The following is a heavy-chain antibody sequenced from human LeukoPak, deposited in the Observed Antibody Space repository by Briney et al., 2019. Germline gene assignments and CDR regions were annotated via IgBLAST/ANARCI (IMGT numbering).Heavy chain of an antibody. CDR3: ARPRYYYGSGSYYID. CDR1: GGSISSFY. CDR2: INHSGST. D-gene: IGHD3-10*01. Sequence: PSETLSLTCTVSGGSISSFYWSWIRQPPGKGLEWIGEINHSGSTNYNPSLKSRVTISVDTSKNQFSLKLSSVTAADTAVYYCARPRYYYGSGSYYIDWGQGTLVTVSS. J-gene: IGHJ4*02. V-gene: IGHV4-34*01.